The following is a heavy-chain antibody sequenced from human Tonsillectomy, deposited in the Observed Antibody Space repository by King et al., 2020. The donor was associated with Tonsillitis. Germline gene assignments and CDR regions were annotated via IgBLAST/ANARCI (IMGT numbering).Heavy chain of an antibody. V-gene: IGHV5-51*01. J-gene: IGHJ2*01. CDR3: ARPRGGPNNWYFDL. CDR2: IYPGDSDT. CDR1: GYSFTNYW. Sequence: QLVQSGAEVKKPGESLKISCKGSGYSFTNYWIGWVRQMPGKGLEWMGLIYPGDSDTRYSPSFQGQVTFSADKSIRTAYLQWSSLKASDSAMYYCARPRGGPNNWYFDLWGRGTLVSVSS. D-gene: IGHD2-8*01.